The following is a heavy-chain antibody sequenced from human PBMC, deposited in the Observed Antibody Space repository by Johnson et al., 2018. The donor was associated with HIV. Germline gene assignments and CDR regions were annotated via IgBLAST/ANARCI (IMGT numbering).Heavy chain of an antibody. CDR3: AREMVTTGFRAVDL. Sequence: VQLVESGGGLVQRGGSLRLSCAASGFTVSSNYMTWVRQAPGKGLEWVSVIYSGGSTYYADSVKGRFTISRDNSKNSLYLQMTSLRAEDTAVYFCAREMVTTGFRAVDLWGQGTMVTVSS. CDR2: IYSGGST. CDR1: GFTVSSNY. D-gene: IGHD1-1*01. J-gene: IGHJ3*01. V-gene: IGHV3-66*01.